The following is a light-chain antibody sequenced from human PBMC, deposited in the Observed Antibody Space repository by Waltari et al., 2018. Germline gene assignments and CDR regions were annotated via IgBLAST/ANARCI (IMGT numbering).Light chain of an antibody. CDR1: SDDVGGYNL. J-gene: IGLJ3*02. CDR3: CSYADTDSWV. CDR2: EVT. V-gene: IGLV2-23*02. Sequence: QSALTQPASMSGSPGHSVTISCTGTSDDVGGYNLVSWYQQHPGKAPKLIIFEVTKRPSGVSNRFSGSRSGNTASLTLSGLQPEDEAAYYCCSYADTDSWVFGGGTKVTVL.